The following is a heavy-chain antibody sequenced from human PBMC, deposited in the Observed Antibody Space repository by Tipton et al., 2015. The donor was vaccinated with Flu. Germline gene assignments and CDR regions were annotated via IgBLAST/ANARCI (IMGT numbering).Heavy chain of an antibody. J-gene: IGHJ4*02. Sequence: QLVQSGGGLIQPGGSLRLSCAASGFSVSNTYMSWVRQAPGKGLGWVSVVYGDGTTYYADSVKGRFTISRDTSKNTMFLQISSLRAEDTALYFCTLDLYSRGKYYLDYWGQGTLVTVSS. CDR2: VYGDGTT. CDR3: TLDLYSRGKYYLDY. CDR1: GFSVSNTY. V-gene: IGHV3-53*01. D-gene: IGHD6-19*01.